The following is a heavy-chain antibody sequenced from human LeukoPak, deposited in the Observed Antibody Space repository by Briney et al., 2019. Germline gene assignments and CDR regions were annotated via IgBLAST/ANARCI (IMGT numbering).Heavy chain of an antibody. CDR2: ISNDGSNK. Sequence: GRSLRLSCAASGFTFSRYGMHWVRQAPDKGLEWVISISNDGSNKYYADSVKGRFTISRDNSKNTLYLQMNSLRAEDTAIYYCANVGLLVGATVGHWGQGTLVTVSS. V-gene: IGHV3-30*18. D-gene: IGHD1-26*01. CDR1: GFTFSRYG. J-gene: IGHJ4*02. CDR3: ANVGLLVGATVGH.